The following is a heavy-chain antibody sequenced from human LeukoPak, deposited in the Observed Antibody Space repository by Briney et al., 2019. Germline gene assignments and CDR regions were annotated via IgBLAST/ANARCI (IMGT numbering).Heavy chain of an antibody. V-gene: IGHV3-7*01. CDR2: INQDGSEK. Sequence: SGGSLRLSCAGFGFTFSDYWTSWVRQAPGKGLEWVANINQDGSEKYFVDSVKGRFTISRDNAKNSLYLQMNSLRAEDTAVYYCARDRTTGYSSGWYPIDYWGQGTLVTVSS. CDR1: GFTFSDYW. CDR3: ARDRTTGYSSGWYPIDY. J-gene: IGHJ4*02. D-gene: IGHD6-19*01.